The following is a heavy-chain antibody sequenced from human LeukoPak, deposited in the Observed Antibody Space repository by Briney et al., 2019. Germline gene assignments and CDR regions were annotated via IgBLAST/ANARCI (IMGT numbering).Heavy chain of an antibody. Sequence: GGSLRLSCAASGFTFSSYAMHGVRQAPGKGGEWVAVISYDGSNKYYADCVKGRFTISRDNSKNTLYLQMNSLRAEDTAVYYCAREGIAVAGTFHYYGMDVWGQGTTVTVSS. V-gene: IGHV3-30-3*01. CDR3: AREGIAVAGTFHYYGMDV. CDR1: GFTFSSYA. CDR2: ISYDGSNK. D-gene: IGHD6-19*01. J-gene: IGHJ6*02.